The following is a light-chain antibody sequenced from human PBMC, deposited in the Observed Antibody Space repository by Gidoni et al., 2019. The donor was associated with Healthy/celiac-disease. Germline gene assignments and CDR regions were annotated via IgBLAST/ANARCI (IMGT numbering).Light chain of an antibody. J-gene: IGKJ1*01. CDR2: GAS. CDR3: QQYGSSTWT. V-gene: IGKV3-20*01. Sequence: EIALTPSPGTLSLSPGERATLSCRASQSVSSSYLAWYQQKPGQAPRLLIYGASSRATGTPDRFSGSGSGTDFTLTISRLEPEDFAVYYCQQYGSSTWTCGQGTKVEIK. CDR1: QSVSSSY.